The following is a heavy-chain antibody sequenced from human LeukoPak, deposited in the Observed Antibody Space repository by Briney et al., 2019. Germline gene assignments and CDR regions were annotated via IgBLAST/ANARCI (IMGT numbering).Heavy chain of an antibody. Sequence: ASVTVSCKASGGAFSSYAISWVRQAPGQGLEWMGGIIPIFGTANYAQKFQGRVTITADESTSTAYMELSSLRSEDTAVYYCARGPTVTPMAEYFQHWGQGTLVTVSS. CDR2: IIPIFGTA. D-gene: IGHD4-17*01. CDR3: ARGPTVTPMAEYFQH. V-gene: IGHV1-69*13. J-gene: IGHJ1*01. CDR1: GGAFSSYA.